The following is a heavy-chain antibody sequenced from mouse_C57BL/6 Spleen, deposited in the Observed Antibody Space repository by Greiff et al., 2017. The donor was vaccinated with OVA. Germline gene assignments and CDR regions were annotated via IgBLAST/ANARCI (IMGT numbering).Heavy chain of an antibody. J-gene: IGHJ4*01. D-gene: IGHD1-1*01. Sequence: QVQLQQSGAELMKPGASVKLSCKATGYTFTGYWIEWVKQRPGHGLEWIGELLPGSGSTNYNEKFKGKATLTADTSSNTAYMRLSSLTTEDSAIYYCGYGSSSSYYAMDYWGQGTSVTVSS. CDR2: LLPGSGST. CDR3: GYGSSSSYYAMDY. CDR1: GYTFTGYW. V-gene: IGHV1-9*01.